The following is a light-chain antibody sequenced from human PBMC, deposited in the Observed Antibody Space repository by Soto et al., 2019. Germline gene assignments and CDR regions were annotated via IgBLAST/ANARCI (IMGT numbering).Light chain of an antibody. CDR2: EVS. J-gene: IGLJ1*01. V-gene: IGLV2-14*01. CDR1: SSDVGGHNY. Sequence: QSVLTQPASVSGSPGQSITISCTGTSSDVGGHNYVSWYQHHPGKAPKLMIYEVSNRPSGVSNRFSGSKSGNTASLTLSGLQPEDEADYHCSSFSSTTTLYVFGTGTKLTVL. CDR3: SSFSSTTTLYV.